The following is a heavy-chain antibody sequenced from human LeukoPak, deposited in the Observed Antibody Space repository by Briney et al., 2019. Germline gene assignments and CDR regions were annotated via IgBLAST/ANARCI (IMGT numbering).Heavy chain of an antibody. CDR2: VSGSGDST. CDR1: GFTFSNYA. Sequence: GGSLRLSCAASGFTFSNYAMSWVRQGPGKGLEGVSAVSGSGDSTYYAGSVKGRFTISRDNSKNTVYLQMNSLRAEDTAVYYCAKFWDFGDYAIDYWGQGTLVTVSS. CDR3: AKFWDFGDYAIDY. J-gene: IGHJ4*02. D-gene: IGHD4-17*01. V-gene: IGHV3-23*01.